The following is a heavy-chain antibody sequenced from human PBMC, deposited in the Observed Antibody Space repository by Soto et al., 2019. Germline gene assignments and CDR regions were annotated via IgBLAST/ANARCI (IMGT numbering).Heavy chain of an antibody. CDR3: ATRPPARRVTISGWFDP. J-gene: IGHJ5*02. D-gene: IGHD3-3*01. V-gene: IGHV4-34*01. CDR1: GGSFSGYY. CDR2: INHSGST. Sequence: SETLSLTCAVYGGSFSGYYWSWIRQPPGKGLEWIGEINHSGSTNYNPSLKSRVTISVDTSKNQFSLKLSSVTAADTAVYYCATRPPARRVTISGWFDPWGQGTLVTVSS.